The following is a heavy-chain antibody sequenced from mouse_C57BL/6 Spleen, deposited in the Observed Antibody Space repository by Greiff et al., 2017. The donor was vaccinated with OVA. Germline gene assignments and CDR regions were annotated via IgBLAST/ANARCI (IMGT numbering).Heavy chain of an antibody. CDR3: AREKDYDGDYYAMDY. CDR1: GYTFTSYW. V-gene: IGHV1-55*01. J-gene: IGHJ4*01. CDR2: IYPGSGST. Sequence: VQLQQPGAELVKPGASVKMSCKASGYTFTSYWITWVKQRPGQGLEWIGDIYPGSGSTNYNEKFKSKATLTVDTSSSTAYMQLSSLTSEDSAVYYCAREKDYDGDYYAMDYWGQGTSVTVSS. D-gene: IGHD2-4*01.